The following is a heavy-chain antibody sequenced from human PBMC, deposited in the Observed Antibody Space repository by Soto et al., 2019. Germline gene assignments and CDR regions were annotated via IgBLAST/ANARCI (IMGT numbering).Heavy chain of an antibody. D-gene: IGHD2-15*01. Sequence: SETLSLTCTVSGGSITSYYWSWIRQPPGKGLEWIGYIYYSGSTNYNPSLKSRVTISVDTSKNQFSLKLSSVTAADTAVYYCAGVDCSGGSCYDVGCFDPWGQGTLVTVSS. CDR3: AGVDCSGGSCYDVGCFDP. CDR1: GGSITSYY. J-gene: IGHJ5*02. V-gene: IGHV4-59*01. CDR2: IYYSGST.